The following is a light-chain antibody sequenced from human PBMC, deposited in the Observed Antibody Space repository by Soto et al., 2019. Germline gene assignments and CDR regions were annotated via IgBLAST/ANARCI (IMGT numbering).Light chain of an antibody. CDR1: QRVSSSY. Sequence: EIVLTQSPGTLSLSPVERATLSCRASQRVSSSYLAWYQQKPGQAPRLVIYDASTRATGIPARFSGSGSGTEFTLTISSLQSEDFAVYYCQQYSRWPPEITFGGGTKV. J-gene: IGKJ4*01. CDR2: DAS. V-gene: IGKV3-20*01. CDR3: QQYSRWPPEIT.